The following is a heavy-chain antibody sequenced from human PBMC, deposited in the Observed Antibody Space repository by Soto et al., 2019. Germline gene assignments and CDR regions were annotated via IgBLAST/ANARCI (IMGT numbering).Heavy chain of an antibody. Sequence: QVQLVESGGGVVQPGRSLRLSCAASGFTFSSYGMHWVRQAPGKGLEWVAVISYDGSNKYYADSVKGRFTISRDNSKNXXYLQMNSLRAEDTAVYYCAKRPGAYRSYSYSGMDVWGQGPTVTVSS. V-gene: IGHV3-30*18. CDR2: ISYDGSNK. D-gene: IGHD2-8*02. CDR3: AKRPGAYRSYSYSGMDV. J-gene: IGHJ6*02. CDR1: GFTFSSYG.